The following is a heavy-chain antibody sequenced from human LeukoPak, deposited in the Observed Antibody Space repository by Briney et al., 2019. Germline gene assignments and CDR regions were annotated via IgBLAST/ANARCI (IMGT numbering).Heavy chain of an antibody. V-gene: IGHV4-59*08. D-gene: IGHD6-13*01. Sequence: SETLSLTCTVSGGSISSYYWSWIRQPPGKGLEWIGYIYYSGSTNYNPSLKSRVTISVDTSKNQFSLKVSSVTAADTAVYYCAAAAAGTGAYNWFDPWGQGTLVTVSS. J-gene: IGHJ5*02. CDR3: AAAAAGTGAYNWFDP. CDR2: IYYSGST. CDR1: GGSISSYY.